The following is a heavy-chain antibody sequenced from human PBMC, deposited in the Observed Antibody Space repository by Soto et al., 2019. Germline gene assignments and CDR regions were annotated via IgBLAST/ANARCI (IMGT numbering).Heavy chain of an antibody. CDR3: ARGAPGIAVAGYDC. V-gene: IGHV1-3*01. J-gene: IGHJ4*02. CDR2: LNAGNGNT. Sequence: QVQCVQTGAEVKKPGASVKVSCKASGYTFTIYAMHWVRQAPGHRLEWMGWLNAGNGNTKYSKKFQGRVTITRDTSARTAYMELSSLRSEETAVYYCARGAPGIAVAGYDCWGQGTLVTVSS. D-gene: IGHD6-19*01. CDR1: GYTFTIYA.